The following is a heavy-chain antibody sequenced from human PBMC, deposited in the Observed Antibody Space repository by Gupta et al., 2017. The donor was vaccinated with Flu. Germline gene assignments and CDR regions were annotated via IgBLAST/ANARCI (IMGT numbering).Heavy chain of an antibody. Sequence: QVQLQESGPGLVKPSETLSLTCTICGGSISSSYWSWLRLLPGKGLVWIGYSYNLGGTNYNPALKSRVTISLDTSKAQFSLKLGSVTAADTAVYFCARTFGYDNYYFDNWGQGTLVTVSS. CDR3: ARTFGYDNYYFDN. J-gene: IGHJ4*02. V-gene: IGHV4-59*01. D-gene: IGHD5-12*01. CDR2: SYNLGGT. CDR1: GGSISSSY.